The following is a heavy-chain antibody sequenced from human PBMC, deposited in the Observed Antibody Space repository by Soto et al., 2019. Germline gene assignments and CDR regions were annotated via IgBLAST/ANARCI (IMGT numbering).Heavy chain of an antibody. J-gene: IGHJ5*02. D-gene: IGHD1-1*01. CDR2: IYHSGST. V-gene: IGHV4-30-2*01. Sequence: QLQLQESGSGLVKPSQTLSLTCAVSGGSISSGGYSWSWIRQPPGKGLDWIGYIYHSGSTYYNPSLNRRVAITVDRSKYQFSLKLSSVTAADTAVYYCARVQDRWGHGTLVTVSS. CDR1: GGSISSGGYS. CDR3: ARVQDR.